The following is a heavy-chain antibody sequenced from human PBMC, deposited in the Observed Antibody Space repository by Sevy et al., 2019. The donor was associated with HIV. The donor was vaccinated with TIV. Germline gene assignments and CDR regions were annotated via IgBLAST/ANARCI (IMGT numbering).Heavy chain of an antibody. CDR1: GFTFSSYA. J-gene: IGHJ6*02. D-gene: IGHD2-2*01. CDR3: AKEIIDCSSTSCYGDYYGMDV. Sequence: GGSLRLSCAASGFTFSSYAMSWVRQAPGKGLEWVSAISGSGGSTYYAHSVKGRFTISRDNSKNTLYLQMNSLRAEDTAVYYCAKEIIDCSSTSCYGDYYGMDVWGQGTTVTVSS. CDR2: ISGSGGST. V-gene: IGHV3-23*01.